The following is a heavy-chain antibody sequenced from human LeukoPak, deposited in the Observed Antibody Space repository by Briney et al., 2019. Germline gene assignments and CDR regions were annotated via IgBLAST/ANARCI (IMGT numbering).Heavy chain of an antibody. Sequence: PSETLSLTCTVSGASISSYYWTWVRQPPGKGLEWIGFIYYSGNTNYNPSLKSRATISVDTSKNQFSLKLSSVTAADTAVYYCARGQQLWLPVYWGQGTLVTVSS. D-gene: IGHD5-18*01. J-gene: IGHJ4*02. CDR3: ARGQQLWLPVY. CDR2: IYYSGNT. V-gene: IGHV4-59*01. CDR1: GASISSYY.